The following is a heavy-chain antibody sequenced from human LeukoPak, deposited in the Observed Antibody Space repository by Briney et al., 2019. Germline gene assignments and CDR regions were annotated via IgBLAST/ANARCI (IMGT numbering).Heavy chain of an antibody. J-gene: IGHJ4*02. V-gene: IGHV4-34*01. CDR1: GGSFSGYH. CDR3: ARDPTTVVTLPYYFDF. CDR2: INHRGRT. Sequence: SEALSLTCAVYGGSFSGYHWNWIRQSPEKGLEWIGEINHRGRTNYNPSLASRASMSVDTSKNQFSLKLSSVTAADTAIYYCARDPTTVVTLPYYFDFWGQGILVTVSS. D-gene: IGHD4-23*01.